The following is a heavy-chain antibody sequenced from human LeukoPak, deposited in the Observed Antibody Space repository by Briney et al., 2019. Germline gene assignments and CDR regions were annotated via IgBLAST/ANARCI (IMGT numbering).Heavy chain of an antibody. Sequence: SETLSLTCTVFGGSISSYYWSWIRQSPGKGLEWIGYIYHTGSPYYNPSLKSRVTISVDRSKNQFSLKLSSVTAADTAVYYCARAKGGYSYGLFDYWGQGTLVTVSS. J-gene: IGHJ4*02. V-gene: IGHV4-59*12. CDR3: ARAKGGYSYGLFDY. D-gene: IGHD5-18*01. CDR2: IYHTGSP. CDR1: GGSISSYY.